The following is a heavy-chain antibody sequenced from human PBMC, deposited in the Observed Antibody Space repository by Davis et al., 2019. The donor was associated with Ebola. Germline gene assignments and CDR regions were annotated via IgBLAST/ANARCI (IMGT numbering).Heavy chain of an antibody. V-gene: IGHV1-24*01. CDR3: ARDLGGNIVVVVAPGY. J-gene: IGHJ4*02. CDR2: FDPEDGET. D-gene: IGHD2-15*01. Sequence: ASVKVSCKVSGYTLTELSMHWVRQAPGKGLEWMGGFDPEDGETIYAQKFQGRVTMTRDTSTSTVYMELSSLRSEDTAVYYCARDLGGNIVVVVAPGYWGQGTLVTVSS. CDR1: GYTLTELS.